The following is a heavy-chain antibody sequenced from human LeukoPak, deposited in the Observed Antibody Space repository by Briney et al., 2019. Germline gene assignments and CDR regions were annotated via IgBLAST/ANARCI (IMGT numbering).Heavy chain of an antibody. CDR2: INPDSGDT. Sequence: GASVKVSCKASGYTFTGFYIHWVRQAPGQGLEWMGWINPDSGDTHYAQKFQGRVTMTRDTSISTAYMELSRLRSDDTAVYYCARDGSGWYGYWGQGTLVTVSS. D-gene: IGHD6-19*01. CDR1: GYTFTGFY. CDR3: ARDGSGWYGY. J-gene: IGHJ4*02. V-gene: IGHV1-2*02.